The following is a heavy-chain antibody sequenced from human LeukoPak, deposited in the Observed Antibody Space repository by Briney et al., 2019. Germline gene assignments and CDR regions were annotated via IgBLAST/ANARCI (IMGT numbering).Heavy chain of an antibody. V-gene: IGHV4-34*01. CDR3: ARRTMVRGVIMKYNWFDP. D-gene: IGHD3-10*01. J-gene: IGHJ5*02. Sequence: SSETLSLTCAVYGGSFSGYYWSWIRQPPGKGLEWIGEINHSGSTNYNPSLKSRVTISVDTSKNQFSLKLSSVTAADTAVYYCARRTMVRGVIMKYNWFDPWGQGTLVTVSS. CDR2: INHSGST. CDR1: GGSFSGYY.